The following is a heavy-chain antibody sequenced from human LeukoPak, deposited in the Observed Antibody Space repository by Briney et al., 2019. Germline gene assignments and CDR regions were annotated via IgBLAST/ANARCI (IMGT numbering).Heavy chain of an antibody. CDR2: ISYDERDV. Sequence: GGSLRLSCAASGFTFRTSALYWVRQAPGKGLEWVAAISYDERDVYYADSVKGRFAVSRDNSKDILYLQMNGLRLEDTAIYYCASLKEWLLLGGFDYWGQGALVTVSS. J-gene: IGHJ4*02. D-gene: IGHD3-22*01. CDR1: GFTFRTSA. V-gene: IGHV3-30*03. CDR3: ASLKEWLLLGGFDY.